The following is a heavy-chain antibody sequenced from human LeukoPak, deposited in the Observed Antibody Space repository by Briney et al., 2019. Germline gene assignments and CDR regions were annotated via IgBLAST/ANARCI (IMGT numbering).Heavy chain of an antibody. CDR2: INAFGART. J-gene: IGHJ4*02. D-gene: IGHD2-15*01. CDR3: AKVALGYCSGSSCYYFDY. Sequence: GGSLRLSCEASGFXFSGYAISWVRQAPGKGLEWVSSINAFGARTYYADSVKGRFTISRDNSKNTLYLQMNSLRAEDTALYYCAKVALGYCSGSSCYYFDYGGQGTLVTVSS. V-gene: IGHV3-23*01. CDR1: GFXFSGYA.